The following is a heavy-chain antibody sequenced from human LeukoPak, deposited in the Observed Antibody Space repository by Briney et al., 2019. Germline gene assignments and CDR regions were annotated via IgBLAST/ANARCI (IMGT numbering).Heavy chain of an antibody. CDR2: TNSDGSRT. J-gene: IGHJ4*02. V-gene: IGHV3-74*01. Sequence: PGESLRLSCTASGFTFSNYWMFWVRQAPGRGLVFVSRTNSDGSRTDYADSVKGRSTVSRDNAQNTLYLQMNSLRADDTAVYYCVTELITGTAIWGQGTLVTVSS. CDR1: GFTFSNYW. D-gene: IGHD1-20*01. CDR3: VTELITGTAI.